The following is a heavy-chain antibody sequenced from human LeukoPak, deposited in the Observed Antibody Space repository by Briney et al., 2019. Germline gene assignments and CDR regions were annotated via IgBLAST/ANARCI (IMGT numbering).Heavy chain of an antibody. CDR3: ARFPARGSYYYGAFDI. D-gene: IGHD1-26*01. Sequence: SVKVSCKASGGTFSSYAISWMRQAPGQGLEWMGGIIPIFGTANYAQKFQGRVTITADESTSTAYMELSSLRSEDTAVYYCARFPARGSYYYGAFDIWGQGTMVTVSS. CDR2: IIPIFGTA. V-gene: IGHV1-69*13. J-gene: IGHJ3*02. CDR1: GGTFSSYA.